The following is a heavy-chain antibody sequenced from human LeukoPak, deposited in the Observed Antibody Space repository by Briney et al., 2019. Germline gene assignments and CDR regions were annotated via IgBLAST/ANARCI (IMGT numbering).Heavy chain of an antibody. CDR1: GGSFSGYY. CDR3: ARGRFGYSSGSPYNWFDP. D-gene: IGHD6-19*01. Sequence: SETLPLTCAVYGGSFSGYYWSWIRQPPGKGLEWIGEINHSGSTNHNPSLKSRVTISVDTSKNQFSLKLSSVTAADTAVYYCARGRFGYSSGSPYNWFDPWGQGTLVTVSS. J-gene: IGHJ5*02. CDR2: INHSGST. V-gene: IGHV4-34*01.